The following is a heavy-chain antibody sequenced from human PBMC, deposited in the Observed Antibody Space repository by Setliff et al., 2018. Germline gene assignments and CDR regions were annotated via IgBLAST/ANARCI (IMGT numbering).Heavy chain of an antibody. J-gene: IGHJ5*02. D-gene: IGHD3-10*01. V-gene: IGHV3-30*02. CDR3: ATDITMVRGAPNWFDP. CDR2: IRYDGSNK. CDR1: GFTFSSYG. Sequence: PGGSLRLSCAASGFTFSSYGMHWVRQAPGKGLEWVAFIRYDGSNKYYADSVKGRFTISRDNSKNTLYLQMNSLRAEDTAVYYCATDITMVRGAPNWFDPWGQGTLVTVSS.